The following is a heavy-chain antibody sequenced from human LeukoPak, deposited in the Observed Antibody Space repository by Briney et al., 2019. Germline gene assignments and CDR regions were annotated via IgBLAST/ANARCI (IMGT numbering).Heavy chain of an antibody. CDR2: INPSGGST. Sequence: ASVKVSCKASGCTFTSYYMHWVRQAPGQGLEWMGVINPSGGSTSYAQKFQGRVTMTRDTSTSTVYMELSSLRSEDTAVYYCARVADSGNYFQYFQHWGQGTLVTVSS. D-gene: IGHD1-26*01. J-gene: IGHJ1*01. V-gene: IGHV1-46*01. CDR1: GCTFTSYY. CDR3: ARVADSGNYFQYFQH.